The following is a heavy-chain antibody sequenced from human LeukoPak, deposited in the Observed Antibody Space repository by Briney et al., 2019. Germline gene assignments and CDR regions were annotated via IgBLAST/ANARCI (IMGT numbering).Heavy chain of an antibody. Sequence: PSEALSLTCTVSGGSVSSGNYYWSWIRQPPGKGLEWIGYIYYSGSTNYNPSLKSRVTISVDTSKNQFSLKLSSVTAADTAVYYCARDPSGYFHYWGQGTLATVSS. CDR3: ARDPSGYFHY. D-gene: IGHD3-22*01. CDR1: GGSVSSGNYY. V-gene: IGHV4-61*01. J-gene: IGHJ4*02. CDR2: IYYSGST.